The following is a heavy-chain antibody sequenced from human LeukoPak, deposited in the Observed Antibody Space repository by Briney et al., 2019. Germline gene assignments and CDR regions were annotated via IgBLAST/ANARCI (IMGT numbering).Heavy chain of an antibody. CDR2: STHTGST. J-gene: IGHJ4*02. V-gene: IGHV4-34*01. D-gene: IGHD7-27*01. Sequence: SETLSLTCAVYGGSFSGHYWSWIRQAPGKGLEWIGESTHTGSTNYNPSLKSRVSISVDTSKNQFSLKLTSVSAADTAVYHCARGLTGAATLDFWGPGTLVTVSS. CDR3: ARGLTGAATLDF. CDR1: GGSFSGHY.